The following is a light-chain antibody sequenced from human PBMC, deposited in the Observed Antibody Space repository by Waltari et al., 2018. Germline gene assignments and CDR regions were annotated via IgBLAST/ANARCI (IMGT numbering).Light chain of an antibody. CDR3: QQRYKWPHS. Sequence: EIVLTKSPATLSLSAGERATLSCRASQIVGTNLAWYQKRPGQAPRLLIYDAFDRAAGVPARFSGSSSGMEFTLTISSLEPEDSGVYFCQQRYKWPHSFGGGTKVEI. V-gene: IGKV3-11*01. J-gene: IGKJ4*01. CDR2: DAF. CDR1: QIVGTN.